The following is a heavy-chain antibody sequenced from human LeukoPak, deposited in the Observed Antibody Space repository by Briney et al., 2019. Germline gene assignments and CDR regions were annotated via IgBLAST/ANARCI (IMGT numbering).Heavy chain of an antibody. D-gene: IGHD3-10*01. CDR3: ATSTARGYYYGSGSYPFDY. CDR2: FDPEDGET. Sequence: ASVKVSCKVSGYTLTELSMHWVRQAPGKGREGMGGFDPEDGETIYAQKFQGRVTMTEDTSTDTAYMALSSLRSEDTAVYYCATSTARGYYYGSGSYPFDYWGQGTLVTVSS. CDR1: GYTLTELS. J-gene: IGHJ4*02. V-gene: IGHV1-24*01.